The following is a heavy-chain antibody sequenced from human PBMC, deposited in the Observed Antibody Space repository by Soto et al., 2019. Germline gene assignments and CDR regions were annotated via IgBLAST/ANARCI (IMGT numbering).Heavy chain of an antibody. J-gene: IGHJ6*02. CDR2: IYPGDSDT. V-gene: IGHV5-51*01. D-gene: IGHD3-22*01. Sequence: VESLKISCIGSGYSFTSYWIGCVRQMPGKGLEWMGIIYPGDSDTRYSPSFQGQVTISADKSISTAYLQWSSLKASDTAMYYCATLSYYDSSGYSYYYYYGMDVWGQGPTVTVSS. CDR3: ATLSYYDSSGYSYYYYYGMDV. CDR1: GYSFTSYW.